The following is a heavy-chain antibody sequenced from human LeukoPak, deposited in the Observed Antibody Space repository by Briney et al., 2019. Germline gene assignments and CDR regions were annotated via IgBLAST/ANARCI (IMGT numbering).Heavy chain of an antibody. Sequence: GESLKISCTSSGFTFGDYTMSWFRQAPGKGLEWVGLIRNKGYGGTTECAASVKGRFTISRDDSKDIAYLQMNSLKTEDSAVYYCARDLTYGSGTKTYYYYMDVWGRGTAVTVSS. J-gene: IGHJ6*03. V-gene: IGHV3-49*03. D-gene: IGHD3-10*01. CDR1: GFTFGDYT. CDR3: ARDLTYGSGTKTYYYYMDV. CDR2: IRNKGYGGTT.